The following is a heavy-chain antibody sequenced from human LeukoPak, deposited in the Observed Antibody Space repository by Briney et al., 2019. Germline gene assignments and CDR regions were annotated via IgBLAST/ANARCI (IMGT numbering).Heavy chain of an antibody. Sequence: GGSLRLSCVGSGFTSIAYALTWVRQAPGKGLEWVSGISGGGVTTYYADSVKGRFTISRDNSKNTLYLQMNRLRADDTAIYYCARNQQLGGHSYYYYGMDVWGQGTTVTVSS. CDR1: GFTSIAYA. J-gene: IGHJ6*02. V-gene: IGHV3-23*01. CDR2: ISGGGVTT. CDR3: ARNQQLGGHSYYYYGMDV. D-gene: IGHD3-16*01.